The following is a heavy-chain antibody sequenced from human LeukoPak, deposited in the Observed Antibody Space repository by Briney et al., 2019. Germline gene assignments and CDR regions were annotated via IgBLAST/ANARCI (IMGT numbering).Heavy chain of an antibody. J-gene: IGHJ4*02. Sequence: GGSLRLSCAASGFTFDDYAMHWVRQAPGKGLEWVSGISWNSGSIGYADSVKGRFTISRDNAKNSLYLQMNSLRAEDMALYYCARDPGHYYYDSSWDDYWGQGTLVTVSS. CDR1: GFTFDDYA. CDR3: ARDPGHYYYDSSWDDY. D-gene: IGHD3-22*01. V-gene: IGHV3-9*03. CDR2: ISWNSGSI.